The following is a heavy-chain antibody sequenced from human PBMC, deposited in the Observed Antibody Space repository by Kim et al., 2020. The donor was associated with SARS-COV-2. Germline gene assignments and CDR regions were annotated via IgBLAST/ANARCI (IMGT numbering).Heavy chain of an antibody. CDR2: IYPGDSDT. CDR3: AGLVGGIAAGLGC. Sequence: GESLKISCKGSGYSFTSYWIGWVRQMPGKGLEWMGIIYPGDSDTRYSPSFQGQVIISAAKSISTAYLQWSSLKASGTAMYYCAGLVGGIAAGLGCWGQGALVTDSS. CDR1: GYSFTSYW. D-gene: IGHD6-13*01. J-gene: IGHJ4*02. V-gene: IGHV5-51*01.